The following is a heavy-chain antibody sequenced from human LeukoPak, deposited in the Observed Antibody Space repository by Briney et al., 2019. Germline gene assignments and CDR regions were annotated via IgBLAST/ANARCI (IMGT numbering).Heavy chain of an antibody. CDR1: GFTFSSYA. CDR3: ASHDYGGVVRSPVDY. J-gene: IGHJ4*02. CDR2: VSGSGGST. V-gene: IGHV3-23*01. D-gene: IGHD4/OR15-4a*01. Sequence: QSGGSLRLSCAASGFTFSSYAMSWVRQAPGKGLEWVSAVSGSGGSTYYADSVKGQFTISRDNSKNTLYLQMNSLRAEDTAVYYCASHDYGGVVRSPVDYWGQGTLVTVSS.